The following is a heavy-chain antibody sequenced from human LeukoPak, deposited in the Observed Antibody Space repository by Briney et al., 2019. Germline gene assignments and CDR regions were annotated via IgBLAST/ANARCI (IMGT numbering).Heavy chain of an antibody. Sequence: GGSLRLSCAASGFTFSTYWMSWVPQAPGKGLEWVANIKQDGSEKYYVDSVKGRFTISRDNAKNSLYLQMNSLRAEDTAVYYCARSYCGGDCSRKQRHFYYYMDVWGRGTTVTVSS. CDR2: IKQDGSEK. D-gene: IGHD2-21*02. J-gene: IGHJ6*03. CDR3: ARSYCGGDCSRKQRHFYYYMDV. CDR1: GFTFSTYW. V-gene: IGHV3-7*03.